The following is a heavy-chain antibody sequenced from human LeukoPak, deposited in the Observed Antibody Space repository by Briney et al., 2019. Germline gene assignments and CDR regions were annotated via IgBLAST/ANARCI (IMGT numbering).Heavy chain of an antibody. CDR1: GYTFTGYY. CDR3: ARSASGGSSGSYSPFDP. V-gene: IGHV1-2*04. Sequence: ASEKVSCKASGYTFTGYYMHWVRQAPGQGLEWMGWINPNSGGTNYAQKFQGWVTMTRDTSISTAYMELSRLRSDDTAVYYCARSASGGSSGSYSPFDPWGQGTLVTVSS. J-gene: IGHJ5*02. D-gene: IGHD3-10*01. CDR2: INPNSGGT.